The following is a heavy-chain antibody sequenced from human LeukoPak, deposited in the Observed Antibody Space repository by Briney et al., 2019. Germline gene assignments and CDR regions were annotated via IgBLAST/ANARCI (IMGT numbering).Heavy chain of an antibody. D-gene: IGHD2-2*01. V-gene: IGHV3-30*02. J-gene: IGHJ5*02. CDR2: IRYDGSNK. CDR3: EGDCSSTSCYGVNWFDP. CDR1: GFTFSSYE. Sequence: PGGSLRLSCAASGFTFSSYEMNWVRQAPGKGLEWVAFIRYDGSNKYYADSVKGRFTISRDNSKNTLYLQMNSLRAEDTAVYYCEGDCSSTSCYGVNWFDPWGQGTLVTVSS.